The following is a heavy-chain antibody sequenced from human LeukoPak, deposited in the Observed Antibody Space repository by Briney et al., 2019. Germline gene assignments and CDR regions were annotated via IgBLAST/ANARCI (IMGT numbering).Heavy chain of an antibody. D-gene: IGHD5-18*01. CDR3: ATARGYSYGFDY. CDR2: FDPEDGET. J-gene: IGHJ4*02. CDR1: GYTLTELS. Sequence: ASVKVSCKVSGYTLTELSMHWVRQAPGKGLEWMGGFDPEDGETIYAQKFQGRVTMTEDTSTDTAYMELSSLRSEDTAVYYCATARGYSYGFDYRGQGTLVTVSS. V-gene: IGHV1-24*01.